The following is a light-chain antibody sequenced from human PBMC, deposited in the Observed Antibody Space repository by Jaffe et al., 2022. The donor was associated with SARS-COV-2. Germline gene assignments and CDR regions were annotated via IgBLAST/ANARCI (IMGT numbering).Light chain of an antibody. CDR3: QQHHSTPLT. CDR1: QSVIHSSNGKNY. V-gene: IGKV4-1*01. J-gene: IGKJ4*01. Sequence: DIVMTQAPDSLAVSLGERATINCKSSQSVIHSSNGKNYLAWYQHKPRQPPKLLIYWASTRESGVPDRFSGSGSGTDFTLTISSLQAEDVAVYYCQQHHSTPLTFGGGTKVEIK. CDR2: WAS.